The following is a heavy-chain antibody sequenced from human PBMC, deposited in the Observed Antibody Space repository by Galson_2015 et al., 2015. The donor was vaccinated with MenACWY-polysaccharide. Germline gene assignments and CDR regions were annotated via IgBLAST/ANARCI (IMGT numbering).Heavy chain of an antibody. CDR1: GYTFTKFD. Sequence: SVKVSCKASGYTFTKFDIYWVRQAPGRGLEWMGWINPDNGKTNYAQKFQGRVTMTTDTSTNTVYMELRSLRSDDTAVYYCARDSGSYSWFDPWGQGTLVTVSP. CDR3: ARDSGSYSWFDP. D-gene: IGHD1-26*01. CDR2: INPDNGKT. V-gene: IGHV1-18*01. J-gene: IGHJ5*02.